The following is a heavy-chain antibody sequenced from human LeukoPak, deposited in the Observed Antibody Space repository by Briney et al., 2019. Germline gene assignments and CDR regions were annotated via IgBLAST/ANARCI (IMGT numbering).Heavy chain of an antibody. Sequence: ASVKVSCKASGYTFTSYYMHWVRQAPGQGLEWMGIINPSGGSTSYAQKFQGRVTMTRDMSTSTVYMELSSLRSEDTAVYYCARSRGFIQDWFDPWGQGTLVTVSS. CDR1: GYTFTSYY. D-gene: IGHD2-21*01. V-gene: IGHV1-46*01. J-gene: IGHJ5*02. CDR3: ARSRGFIQDWFDP. CDR2: INPSGGST.